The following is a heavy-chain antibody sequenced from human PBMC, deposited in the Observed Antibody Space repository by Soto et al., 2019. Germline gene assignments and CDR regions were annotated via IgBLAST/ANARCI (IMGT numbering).Heavy chain of an antibody. D-gene: IGHD6-19*01. Sequence: SVKVSCKASGFTFTSSAVQWVRQARGQRLEWIGWIVVGSGNTNYAQKFQGRVTITRDTSASTAYMDLSSLRSEDTAVYYCARAVAVPADFDFWGQGTLVTVSS. J-gene: IGHJ4*02. V-gene: IGHV1-58*01. CDR2: IVVGSGNT. CDR3: ARAVAVPADFDF. CDR1: GFTFTSSA.